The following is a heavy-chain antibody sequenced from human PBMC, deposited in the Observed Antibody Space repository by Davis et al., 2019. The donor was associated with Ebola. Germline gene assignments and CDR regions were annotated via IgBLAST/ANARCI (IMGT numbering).Heavy chain of an antibody. CDR1: GFSVSGYY. V-gene: IGHV3-74*01. J-gene: IGHJ4*02. CDR3: ARGVAAAGRGPY. CDR2: INSYGSST. D-gene: IGHD6-13*01. Sequence: HTGGSLRLSCAASGFSVSGYYMSWVRQAPGKGLVWVSRINSYGSSTSYADSVKGRFTISRDNAKNSLYLQMNSLRAEDTAVYYCARGVAAAGRGPYWGQGTLVTVSS.